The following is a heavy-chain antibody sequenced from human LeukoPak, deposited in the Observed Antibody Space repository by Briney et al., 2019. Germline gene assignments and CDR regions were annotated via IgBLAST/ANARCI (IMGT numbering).Heavy chain of an antibody. Sequence: PSETLSLTCAVYGGSFSGSNWSWIRQPPGKGLEWIGEIYNSGSTIYNPSLKSRVTISVDTSKNQFSLTLTSVSAADTAVYYCARHPHYYYDNSARWGQGTLVTVSS. J-gene: IGHJ4*02. CDR1: GGSFSGSN. CDR3: ARHPHYYYDNSAR. D-gene: IGHD3-22*01. V-gene: IGHV4-34*01. CDR2: IYNSGST.